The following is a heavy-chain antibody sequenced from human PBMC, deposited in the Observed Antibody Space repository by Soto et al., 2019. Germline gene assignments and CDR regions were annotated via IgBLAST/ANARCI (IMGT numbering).Heavy chain of an antibody. V-gene: IGHV3-74*01. CDR1: GFTFSPYW. Sequence: PGGSLRLSCAASGFTFSPYWMQWIRQAPGKGLEWVSRISNDGLSTTHADSVKGRFTVSRDNAKNTLYLQMNGLRAEDTVVYYCARDGDIVIVPGWLDPWGQGTLVTVSS. CDR2: ISNDGLST. J-gene: IGHJ5*02. CDR3: ARDGDIVIVPGWLDP. D-gene: IGHD2-2*01.